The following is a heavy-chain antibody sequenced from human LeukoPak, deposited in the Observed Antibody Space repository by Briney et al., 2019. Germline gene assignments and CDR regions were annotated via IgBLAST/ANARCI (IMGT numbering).Heavy chain of an antibody. J-gene: IGHJ4*02. CDR3: AKDRYVSPTARRGRESDY. D-gene: IGHD2-2*01. CDR2: INTDGSST. Sequence: GGSLRLSCAASGFTFSSYWMHWVRQAPGKGLVWVSRINTDGSSTSYADSVKGRFTISRDNAKNTLYLQMNSLRAEDTAVYYCAKDRYVSPTARRGRESDYWGQGTLVTVSS. V-gene: IGHV3-74*01. CDR1: GFTFSSYW.